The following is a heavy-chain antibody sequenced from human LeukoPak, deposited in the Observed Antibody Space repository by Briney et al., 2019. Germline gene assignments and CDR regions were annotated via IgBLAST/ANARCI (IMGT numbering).Heavy chain of an antibody. CDR3: ARDSRYSSGWYDWFDP. CDR1: GGTFSSYA. J-gene: IGHJ5*02. D-gene: IGHD6-19*01. CDR2: IIPIFGTA. V-gene: IGHV1-69*06. Sequence: ASVKVSCKASGGTFSSYAISWVRQAPGQGLEWMGGIIPIFGTANYAQKFQGRVTITADKSTSTAYMELSSLRSEDTAVYYCARDSRYSSGWYDWFDPWGQETLVTVSS.